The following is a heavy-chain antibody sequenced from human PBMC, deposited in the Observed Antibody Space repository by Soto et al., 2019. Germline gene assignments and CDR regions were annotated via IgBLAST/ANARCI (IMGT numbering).Heavy chain of an antibody. CDR3: ARAIVGPTTTGWHDP. J-gene: IGHJ5*02. Sequence: SVKVSCKASGGTFSRYAISWVRQAPGQGLEWMGGIIPIFGTANYAQKFQGRVTITADESTSTAYMELSSLRFEDTAVYYCARAIVGPTTTGWHDPWGQGTLVTVSS. CDR2: IIPIFGTA. CDR1: GGTFSRYA. V-gene: IGHV1-69*13. D-gene: IGHD1-26*01.